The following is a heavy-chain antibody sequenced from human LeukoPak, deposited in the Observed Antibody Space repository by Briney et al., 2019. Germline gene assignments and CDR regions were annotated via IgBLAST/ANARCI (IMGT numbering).Heavy chain of an antibody. CDR3: ARDRLYSSGWPNNWFDP. Sequence: ASVNVSCKASGYTFTSYGISWVRQAPGQGLEWMGWISAYNGNTNYAQKLQGRVTMTTDTSASTAYMELSSLRSEDTAVYYCARDRLYSSGWPNNWFDPWGQGTLVTVSS. CDR2: ISAYNGNT. J-gene: IGHJ5*02. CDR1: GYTFTSYG. D-gene: IGHD6-19*01. V-gene: IGHV1-18*01.